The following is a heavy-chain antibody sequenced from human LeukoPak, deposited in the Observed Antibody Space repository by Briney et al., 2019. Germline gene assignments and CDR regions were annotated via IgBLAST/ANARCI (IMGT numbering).Heavy chain of an antibody. V-gene: IGHV3-23*01. D-gene: IGHD2-15*01. J-gene: IGHJ3*02. CDR2: ISGSGGTT. Sequence: PGGSLRLSCAASGVTFSSNAMSWVRQAPGKGLEWVSAISGSGGTTYYADSVKGRFTISRDNLKNTLYLQMNSLRAEDTAVYYCATSTLRRDAFDIWGQGTMVTVSS. CDR3: ATSTLRRDAFDI. CDR1: GVTFSSNA.